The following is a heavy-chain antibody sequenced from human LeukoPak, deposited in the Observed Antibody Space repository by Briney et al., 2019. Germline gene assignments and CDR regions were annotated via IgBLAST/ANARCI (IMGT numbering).Heavy chain of an antibody. CDR1: GGSISSGGYY. J-gene: IGHJ4*02. V-gene: IGHV4-31*03. CDR3: AREAGYNYGQYYFDC. D-gene: IGHD5-18*01. Sequence: SETLSLTCTVSGGSISSGGYYWSWIRQHPGKGLGWIGYISYSGSTYYNPSLKSRVTISVDTSENQFSLELSSVTAADTAVYYCAREAGYNYGQYYFDCWGQGTLVTVSP. CDR2: ISYSGST.